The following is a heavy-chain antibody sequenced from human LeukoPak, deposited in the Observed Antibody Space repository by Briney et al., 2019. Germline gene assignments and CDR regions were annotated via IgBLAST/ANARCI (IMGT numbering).Heavy chain of an antibody. CDR3: ARAPYYDSSGYYFDY. Sequence: PSETLSLTCTVSGGSVSSGIYYWTWTRQPPGKGLEWIGYIYYSGSTNHNPSLKSRVTISVDTSKNQFSLKLSSVNAADTAVYYCARAPYYDSSGYYFDYWGQGTLVTFSS. D-gene: IGHD3-22*01. CDR2: IYYSGST. CDR1: GGSVSSGIYY. V-gene: IGHV4-61*01. J-gene: IGHJ4*02.